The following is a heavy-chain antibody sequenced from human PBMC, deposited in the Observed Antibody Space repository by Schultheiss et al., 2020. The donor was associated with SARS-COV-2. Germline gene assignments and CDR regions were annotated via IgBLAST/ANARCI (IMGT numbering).Heavy chain of an antibody. CDR1: GGSISSYY. Sequence: SETLSLTCTVSGGSISSYYWSWIRQPPGKGLEWIGYIYYSGSTYYNPSLKSRVTISVDTSKNQFSLKLSSVTAADTAVYYCARGYCSGGSCYARSFYYYGMDVWGQGTTVTVSS. J-gene: IGHJ6*02. D-gene: IGHD2-15*01. V-gene: IGHV4-59*12. CDR2: IYYSGST. CDR3: ARGYCSGGSCYARSFYYYGMDV.